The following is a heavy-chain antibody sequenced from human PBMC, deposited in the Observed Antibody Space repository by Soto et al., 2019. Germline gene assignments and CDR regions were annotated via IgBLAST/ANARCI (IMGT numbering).Heavy chain of an antibody. CDR2: ISGGGSTE. CDR1: GFIFTSNA. J-gene: IGHJ5*02. V-gene: IGHV3-23*01. CDR3: AKDHRAYSYGRLFDP. D-gene: IGHD3-10*01. Sequence: EVQLLESGGELAQPGGSLRLSCEASGFIFTSNAMNWVRQAPGKGLEWVSVISGGGSTEHYAGSVRGRFTTSRDHTMKTLFLQMDSLRAEDTASYYCAKDHRAYSYGRLFDPWGQGTLVTVSA.